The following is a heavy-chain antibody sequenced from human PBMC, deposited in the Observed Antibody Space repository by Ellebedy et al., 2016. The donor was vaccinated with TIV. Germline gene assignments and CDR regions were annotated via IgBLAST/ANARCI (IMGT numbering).Heavy chain of an antibody. D-gene: IGHD3-10*01. CDR1: GFTFSSYA. Sequence: GESLKISCTTSGFTFSSYAMGWVRQAPGRGLEWVSAIDGTSYSTFYADSVEVRFTISRDNSKNTLYLQMNSLRVEDTAVYYCAKFRGLTWFGDFTDYWGQGTLVTVSS. J-gene: IGHJ4*02. V-gene: IGHV3-23*01. CDR3: AKFRGLTWFGDFTDY. CDR2: IDGTSYST.